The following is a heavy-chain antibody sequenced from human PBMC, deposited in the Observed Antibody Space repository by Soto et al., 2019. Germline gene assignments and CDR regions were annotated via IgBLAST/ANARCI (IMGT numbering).Heavy chain of an antibody. J-gene: IGHJ3*02. CDR1: GGTFSSYA. V-gene: IGHV1-69*12. CDR2: IIPIFGTA. D-gene: IGHD4-17*01. CDR3: ARDAYGGNSGDDAFDI. Sequence: QVQLVQSGAEVKKPGSSVKVSCKASGGTFSSYAISWVRQAPGQGLAWMGGIIPIFGTAHYAQQFQGRVTITADESTSTAYMELSSLRSEDTAVYYCARDAYGGNSGDDAFDIWGQGTMVTVSS.